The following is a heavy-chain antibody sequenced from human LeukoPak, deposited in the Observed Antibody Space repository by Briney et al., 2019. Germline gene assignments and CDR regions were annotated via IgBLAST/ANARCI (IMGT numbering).Heavy chain of an antibody. D-gene: IGHD6-13*01. Sequence: GGSLRLSCAASGFSFSSAYVSWVRQAPGNGLEWVGRIKSKSAGGTVDYASPVKGRFVISRDDSRTTASLQMNSLKTEDTAVYYCSTDAGYDSSWYNYWGQGTLVTVSS. CDR1: GFSFSSAY. CDR2: IKSKSAGGTV. J-gene: IGHJ4*02. CDR3: STDAGYDSSWYNY. V-gene: IGHV3-15*01.